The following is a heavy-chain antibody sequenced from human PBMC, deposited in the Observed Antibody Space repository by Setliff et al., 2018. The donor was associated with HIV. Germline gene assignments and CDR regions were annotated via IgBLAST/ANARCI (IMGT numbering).Heavy chain of an antibody. CDR1: GGTFSSYA. J-gene: IGHJ4*02. V-gene: IGHV1-69*13. D-gene: IGHD1-26*01. CDR3: AEGGATGRLFRY. CDR2: IIPIFGTA. Sequence: SVKVSCKASGGTFSSYAISWVRQAPGQGPEWMGGIIPIFGTANYAQKFQGRVTITADESTSTAYMELSSLRSEDTAVYYCAEGGATGRLFRYWGQGTLVTVSS.